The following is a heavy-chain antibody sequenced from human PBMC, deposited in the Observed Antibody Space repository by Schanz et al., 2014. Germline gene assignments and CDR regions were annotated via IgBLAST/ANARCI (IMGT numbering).Heavy chain of an antibody. Sequence: QVQLVQSGAEVKKPGASVKVSCKASGYTFISYGIKWVRQAPGQGLEWMGWISAYNGHTDYAQKLQGRVTLTTDTSTSTAYMELRNLRSDDTALYYCAGAKRFGDMDVWGQGTTVTVAS. V-gene: IGHV1-18*01. D-gene: IGHD3-10*01. CDR2: ISAYNGHT. J-gene: IGHJ6*02. CDR3: AGAKRFGDMDV. CDR1: GYTFISYG.